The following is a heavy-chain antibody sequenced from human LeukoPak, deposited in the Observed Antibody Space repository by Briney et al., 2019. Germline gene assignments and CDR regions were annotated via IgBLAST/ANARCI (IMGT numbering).Heavy chain of an antibody. D-gene: IGHD1-26*01. CDR3: TTTIVGVTTWFDP. CDR2: IKNKTNGGTT. CDR1: GFTLSNAY. J-gene: IGHJ5*02. Sequence: PGGCLRLSCAASGFTLSNAYMSWVRQAPGKGLEWVGRIKNKTNGGTTDYVPPVKGRFTISRDDSKNTLYLQMNSLKTEDTAVYYCTTTIVGVTTWFDPWGQGTLVTVSS. V-gene: IGHV3-15*01.